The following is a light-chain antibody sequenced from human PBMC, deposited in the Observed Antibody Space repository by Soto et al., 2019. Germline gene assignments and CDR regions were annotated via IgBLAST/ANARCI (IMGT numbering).Light chain of an antibody. CDR2: LNSDGSH. J-gene: IGLJ3*02. CDR3: QTWGTGIRV. Sequence: QAVVTQSPSASASLGASVKLTCTLSSGHSIYAIAWHQQQPEKGPRYLMKLNSDGSHSKGDGIPDRFSGSSSGAERYLTISSLQSEDEADYYCQTWGTGIRVFGGGTKVTVL. CDR1: SGHSIYA. V-gene: IGLV4-69*01.